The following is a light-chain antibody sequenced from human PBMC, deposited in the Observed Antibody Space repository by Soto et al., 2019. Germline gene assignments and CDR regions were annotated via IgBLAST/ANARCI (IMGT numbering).Light chain of an antibody. V-gene: IGKV3-20*01. Sequence: EIVLTQSPGTLSLSPGERATLSCRASQSVSGIYLAWYQQKPGQAPRLLIYGASSRATGIPDRFSGSGSGTDFTLTISRLEPEDFAVYYCQQYGTSPPYTFGQGTKLDIK. CDR2: GAS. J-gene: IGKJ2*01. CDR1: QSVSGIY. CDR3: QQYGTSPPYT.